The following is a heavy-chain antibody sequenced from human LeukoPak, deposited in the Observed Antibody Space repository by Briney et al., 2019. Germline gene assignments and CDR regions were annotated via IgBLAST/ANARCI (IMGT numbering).Heavy chain of an antibody. CDR3: AKELDTMFFDY. CDR1: GFTFDRYT. V-gene: IGHV3-43*01. D-gene: IGHD3-10*02. J-gene: IGHJ4*02. Sequence: GGSLRLSCASSGFTFDRYTIHWVRQAPGKGLEWVSLAGWVGGTTYYSDSVRGRFTISRDSGKNSVYLQMNSLTTDDTAFYFCAKELDTMFFDYWGQGALVTVSS. CDR2: AGWVGGTT.